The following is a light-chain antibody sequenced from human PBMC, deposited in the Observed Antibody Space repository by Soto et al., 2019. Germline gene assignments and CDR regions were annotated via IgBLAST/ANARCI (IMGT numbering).Light chain of an antibody. V-gene: IGKV1-39*01. CDR2: AAS. CDR1: QSISNY. J-gene: IGKJ4*01. Sequence: DIQMTQSPTSLSASVGDRVTITCRASQSISNYLNWYQQKTGKXPXLLIYAASGLQSGAPSRFSGSGSGTDFNLTINSLQPEDFATYFCQQSCTTPLTFGGGTKV. CDR3: QQSCTTPLT.